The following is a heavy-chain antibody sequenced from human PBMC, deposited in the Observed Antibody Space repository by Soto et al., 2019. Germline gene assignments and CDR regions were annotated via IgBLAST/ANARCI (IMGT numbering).Heavy chain of an antibody. CDR1: GYTFTGYA. CDR3: ARDTHYYDSSGFSAGYYYYGMDV. J-gene: IGHJ6*02. V-gene: IGHV1-3*01. Sequence: ASVKVSCKASGYTFTGYAMHWVRQAPGQRLEWMGWINAGNGNTKYSQKFQGRVTITRDTSASTAYMELSSLRSEDTAVYYCARDTHYYDSSGFSAGYYYYGMDVWGQGTMVTVSS. CDR2: INAGNGNT. D-gene: IGHD3-22*01.